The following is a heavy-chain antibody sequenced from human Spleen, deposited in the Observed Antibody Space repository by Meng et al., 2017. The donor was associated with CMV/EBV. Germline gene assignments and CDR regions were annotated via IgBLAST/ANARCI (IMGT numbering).Heavy chain of an antibody. CDR2: VDYTGSA. J-gene: IGHJ5*02. Sequence: VSVGSVTDDGYYCSWIRQPPWMGLEWLAYVDYTGSATYNPSLKSRVTISVDTSKNQFSLKLSSVTAADTAVYYCARHAGLLWFGFDPWGQGILVTVSS. D-gene: IGHD3-10*01. CDR3: ARHAGLLWFGFDP. CDR1: VGSVTDDGYY. V-gene: IGHV4-61*08.